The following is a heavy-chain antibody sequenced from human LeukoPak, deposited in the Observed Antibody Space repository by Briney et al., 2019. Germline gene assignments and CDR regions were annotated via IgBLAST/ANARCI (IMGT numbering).Heavy chain of an antibody. CDR3: AKDLHYGSADY. V-gene: IGHV3-30*18. D-gene: IGHD3-10*01. Sequence: GGSLRLSCAASGFTFSSYEMNWVRQAPGKGLEWVAVISYDGSNKYYADSVKGRFTIPRDNAKNALYLQMNSLRAEDTAVYYCAKDLHYGSADYWGQGTLVTVSS. CDR2: ISYDGSNK. J-gene: IGHJ4*02. CDR1: GFTFSSYE.